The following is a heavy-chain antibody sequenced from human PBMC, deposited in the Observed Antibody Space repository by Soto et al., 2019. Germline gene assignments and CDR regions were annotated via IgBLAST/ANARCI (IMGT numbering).Heavy chain of an antibody. D-gene: IGHD6-25*01. CDR1: GGSISSVGHY. CDR2: IYYSGST. Sequence: SLTCSVSGGSISSVGHYWTWIRQQPGKGLEWIGYIYYSGSTDYNPSLKSGVTISVDRSKNQFSLNLSSVTAAETAIYYCARESGGYDSSTRYGLDVWGQGTTVTV. J-gene: IGHJ6*02. V-gene: IGHV4-31*03. CDR3: ARESGGYDSSTRYGLDV.